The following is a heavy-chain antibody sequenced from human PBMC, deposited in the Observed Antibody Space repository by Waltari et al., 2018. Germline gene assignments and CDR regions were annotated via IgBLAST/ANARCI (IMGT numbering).Heavy chain of an antibody. CDR2: MNPNSGNT. Sequence: QVQLVQSGAEVKKPGASVKVSCKASGYTFTSYDINWVRQANGQGLEWMGWMNPNSGNTGYAQKFQGRVTITRNTSISTAYMELSSLRSEDTAVYYCARGGRDYIWGSYRFFDYWGQGTLVTVSS. CDR1: GYTFTSYD. V-gene: IGHV1-8*03. D-gene: IGHD3-16*02. J-gene: IGHJ4*02. CDR3: ARGGRDYIWGSYRFFDY.